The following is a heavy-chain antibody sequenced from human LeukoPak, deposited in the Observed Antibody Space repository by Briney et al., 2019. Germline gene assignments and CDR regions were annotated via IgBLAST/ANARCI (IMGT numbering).Heavy chain of an antibody. CDR1: GGSISSGSYY. CDR3: ATSGRGGYYYNFDY. CDR2: IYTSGST. V-gene: IGHV4-61*02. D-gene: IGHD3-22*01. J-gene: IGHJ4*02. Sequence: PSETLSLTCTVSGGSISSGSYYWSWIRQPAGKGLEWIGRIYTSGSTNYNPSLKSRVTISVDTSKNQFSLKLSSVTAADTAVYYCATSGRGGYYYNFDYWGQGTLVTVSS.